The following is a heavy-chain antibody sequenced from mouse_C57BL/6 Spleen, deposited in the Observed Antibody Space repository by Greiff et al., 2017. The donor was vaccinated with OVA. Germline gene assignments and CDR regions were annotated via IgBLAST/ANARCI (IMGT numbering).Heavy chain of an antibody. J-gene: IGHJ2*01. D-gene: IGHD1-1*01. CDR3: ARSYYGSSYYFDY. CDR2: INPGSGGT. Sequence: HVQLKQSGAELVRPGTSVKVSCKASGYAFTNYLIEWEKQRPGQGLEWIGVINPGSGGTNYNEKFKGKATLTADKSSSTAYMQLSSLTSEDSAVYFCARSYYGSSYYFDYWGQGTTLTVSS. CDR1: GYAFTNYL. V-gene: IGHV1-54*01.